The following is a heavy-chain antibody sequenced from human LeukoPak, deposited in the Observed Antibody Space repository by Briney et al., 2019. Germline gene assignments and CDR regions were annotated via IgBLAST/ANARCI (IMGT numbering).Heavy chain of an antibody. CDR2: IWYDGSKK. CDR1: GFTFGSYG. D-gene: IGHD3-10*01. V-gene: IGHV3-33*01. CDR3: ARDRGDFFYSDY. Sequence: GGSLRLSCAASGFTFGSYGMHWVRQAPGEGLKRVAFIWYDGSKKYYEDSVRGRFTVSRDNSKNTLYLQMVSLRAEDTAVYYCARDRGDFFYSDYWGQGTLVSVSS. J-gene: IGHJ4*02.